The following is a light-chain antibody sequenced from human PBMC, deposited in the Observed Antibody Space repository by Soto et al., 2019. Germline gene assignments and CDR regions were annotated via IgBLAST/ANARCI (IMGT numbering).Light chain of an antibody. CDR2: AAS. J-gene: IGKJ5*01. V-gene: IGKV1-12*01. CDR1: EDISTW. CDR3: QHADSFPLIT. Sequence: DIQMTQSPSSVSASVGDRVTITCRSSEDISTWLAWYQQKPGKAPKLLIYAASSLQSGVPSRFIGSGPGTDFTLTIRSLPPEDFATYYCQHADSFPLITFGQGTRLDVK.